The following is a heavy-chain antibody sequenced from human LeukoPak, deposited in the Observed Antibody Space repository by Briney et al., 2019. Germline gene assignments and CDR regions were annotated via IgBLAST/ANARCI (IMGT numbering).Heavy chain of an antibody. CDR1: GYTFTNYD. CDR3: ARGRGGTVVRGYLDY. CDR2: MNSNSGNT. Sequence: ASVKVSCKASGYTFTNYDIMWVRQATGQGPEWMGWMNSNSGNTGYSQKFQGRVTMTRDTSINTAYMELHSLTSEDTAVYYCARGRGGTVVRGYLDYWGQGTLVTVSS. D-gene: IGHD3-10*01. J-gene: IGHJ4*02. V-gene: IGHV1-8*01.